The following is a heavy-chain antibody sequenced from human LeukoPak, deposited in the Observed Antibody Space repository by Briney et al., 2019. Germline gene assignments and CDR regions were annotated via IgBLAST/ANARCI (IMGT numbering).Heavy chain of an antibody. CDR2: ISGSGGST. V-gene: IGHV3-23*01. J-gene: IGHJ4*02. D-gene: IGHD6-19*01. CDR1: GFTFSSYG. CDR3: AKDGYSSGWYPSYYFDY. Sequence: GGSLRLSCAASGFTFSSYGMSWVRQAPGKGLEWVSAISGSGGSTYYADSVKGRFTISRDNSKNTLYLQMNSLRAEDTAVYYCAKDGYSSGWYPSYYFDYWGQGTLVTVSS.